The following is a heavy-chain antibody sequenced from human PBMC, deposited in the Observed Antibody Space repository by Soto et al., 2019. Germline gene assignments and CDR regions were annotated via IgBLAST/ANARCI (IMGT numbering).Heavy chain of an antibody. Sequence: EVQLLESGGGLVQPGGSLRLSCAASGFTFSSYAMSWVRQAPGKGLEWVSAISGSGGSTYYADSVKGRFTISRDNSKNTRYLQMNSLRAEDTAVYYCAKSYYYDSSGSRHWYFDLWGRGTLVTVSS. CDR2: ISGSGGST. J-gene: IGHJ2*01. CDR3: AKSYYYDSSGSRHWYFDL. CDR1: GFTFSSYA. V-gene: IGHV3-23*01. D-gene: IGHD3-22*01.